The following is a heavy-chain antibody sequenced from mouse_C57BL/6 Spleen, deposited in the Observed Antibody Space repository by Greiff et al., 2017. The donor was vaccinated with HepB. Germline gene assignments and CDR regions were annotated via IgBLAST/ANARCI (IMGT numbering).Heavy chain of an antibody. CDR2: IDPENGDT. Sequence: VQLQQSGAELVRPGASVKLSCTASGFNIKDDYMHWVKQRPEQGLEWLGWIDPENGDTEYASKFQGKATITADTSSNTAYLQLSSLTSEDTAVYYCTTTITTVVRFDYWGQGTTLTVSS. CDR1: GFNIKDDY. V-gene: IGHV14-4*01. CDR3: TTTITTVVRFDY. D-gene: IGHD1-1*01. J-gene: IGHJ2*01.